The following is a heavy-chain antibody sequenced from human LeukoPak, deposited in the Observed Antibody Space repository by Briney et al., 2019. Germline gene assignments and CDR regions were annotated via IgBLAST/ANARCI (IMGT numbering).Heavy chain of an antibody. J-gene: IGHJ4*02. CDR1: GFTFSSYA. V-gene: IGHV3-23*01. D-gene: IGHD2-2*01. Sequence: GGSLRLSCAASGFTFSSYALSWVRQAPGKGLEWVSAISGSGGSTYYADSVKGRFTISRDNSKNTLYLQMNSLRAEDTAVYYCAKADIVVVPAWDFDYWGQGTLVTVSS. CDR2: ISGSGGST. CDR3: AKADIVVVPAWDFDY.